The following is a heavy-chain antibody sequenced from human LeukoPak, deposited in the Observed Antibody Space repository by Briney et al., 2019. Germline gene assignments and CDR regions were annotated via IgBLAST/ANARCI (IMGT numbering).Heavy chain of an antibody. CDR3: ARYHQGFDDY. J-gene: IGHJ4*02. V-gene: IGHV4-39*01. CDR2: IYYSGST. D-gene: IGHD3-9*01. CDR1: GGSISSSSYY. Sequence: SETLSLTCTVSGGSISSSSYYWGWIRQPPGKGLEWIGSIYYSGSTYYNPSLKSRVTISVDTSKNQFSLKLSSVTAADTAVYYCARYHQGFDDYWGQGTLVTVSS.